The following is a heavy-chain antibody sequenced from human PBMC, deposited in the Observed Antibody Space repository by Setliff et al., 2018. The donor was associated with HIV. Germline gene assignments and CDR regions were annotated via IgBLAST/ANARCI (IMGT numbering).Heavy chain of an antibody. CDR1: GGSFSGCY. CDR2: INHSGST. CDR3: ARDSGQSFPTAFDI. V-gene: IGHV4-34*01. J-gene: IGHJ3*02. Sequence: SETLSLTCAVYGGSFSGCYWSWIRQPPGKGLEWIGEINHSGSTNYNPSLKSRVTISVDTSKNQFSLKLSSVTAADTAVYYCARDSGQSFPTAFDIWGQGTMVTVSS. D-gene: IGHD1-26*01.